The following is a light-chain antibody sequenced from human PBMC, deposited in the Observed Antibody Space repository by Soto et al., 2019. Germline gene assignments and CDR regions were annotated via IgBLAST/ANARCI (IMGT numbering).Light chain of an antibody. Sequence: EIVMTQSPATLSVSPGERATHSCRASQSVSSNLAWYQQKPGQAPRLLIYGASTRATGIPARFSGSGSGTEFTLTISSLQSEDFAVYYCQQYNNWPWTFGQGTKVDI. CDR3: QQYNNWPWT. CDR1: QSVSSN. CDR2: GAS. J-gene: IGKJ1*01. V-gene: IGKV3-15*01.